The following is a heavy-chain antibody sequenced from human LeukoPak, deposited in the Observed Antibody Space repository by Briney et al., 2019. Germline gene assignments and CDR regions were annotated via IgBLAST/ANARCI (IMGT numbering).Heavy chain of an antibody. V-gene: IGHV5-51*01. CDR3: ARHPTVEYSSSYAFDI. D-gene: IGHD6-6*01. Sequence: GESLKISCKGSGYSFTSYWIGWVRQMPGKGLEWMGIIYPGDSDTRYSPSFQGQVTISADKSISTAYLQWSSLKASDTAMYYCARHPTVEYSSSYAFDIWGQGTMVTVSS. CDR2: IYPGDSDT. J-gene: IGHJ3*02. CDR1: GYSFTSYW.